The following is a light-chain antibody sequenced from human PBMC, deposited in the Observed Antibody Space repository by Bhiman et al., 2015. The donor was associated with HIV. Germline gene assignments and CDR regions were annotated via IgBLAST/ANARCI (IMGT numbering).Light chain of an antibody. J-gene: IGLJ1*01. CDR2: DVS. V-gene: IGLV2-14*03. CDR3: SSYTSSNTYV. CDR1: GSDVGGYNH. Sequence: QSALTQPASVSGSPGQSITISCTGTGSDVGGYNHVSWYQQHPGKAPKLMIYDVSYRPSGVSNRFSGSKSGNTASLTISGLQTEDEADYYCSSYTSSNTYVFGTGTKVTVL.